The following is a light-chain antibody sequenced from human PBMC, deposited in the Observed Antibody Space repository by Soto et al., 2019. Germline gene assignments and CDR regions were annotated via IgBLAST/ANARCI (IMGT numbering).Light chain of an antibody. J-gene: IGKJ4*01. CDR2: AES. V-gene: IGKV1-39*01. Sequence: DFQLTQSPSYLSASVGDRVTITCRASQNIDTYLNWYQHKPGKAPELLIYAESSLQSGVQSRFIGSGSGTDFTLAINTLQPEECATYDCQATYSTPGLTFVGGTKVEIK. CDR3: QATYSTPGLT. CDR1: QNIDTY.